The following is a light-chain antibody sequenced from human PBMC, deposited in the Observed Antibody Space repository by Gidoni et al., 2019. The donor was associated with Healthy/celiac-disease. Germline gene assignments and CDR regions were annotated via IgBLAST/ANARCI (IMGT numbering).Light chain of an antibody. CDR2: GAS. V-gene: IGKV3-15*01. Sequence: EIVMTQSPATLSVSPGESATLSCRASQSVSSNLAWYQQKPGQAPRLLIYGASTRATGIPARFSGSGSGTEFTLTISSLQSEDVAVYYCQQYNNWPLHEAFGQGTKVEIK. CDR3: QQYNNWPLHEA. CDR1: QSVSSN. J-gene: IGKJ1*01.